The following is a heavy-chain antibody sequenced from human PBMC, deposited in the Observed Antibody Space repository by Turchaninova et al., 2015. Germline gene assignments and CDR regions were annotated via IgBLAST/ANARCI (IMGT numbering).Heavy chain of an antibody. CDR2: IYITGST. V-gene: IGHV4-4*07. J-gene: IGHJ4*02. CDR3: ARQVAVAGTAGFDY. D-gene: IGHD6-19*01. CDR1: VGSISSYF. Sequence: QVQLQESGPGPTRPSEPLSPTCPVPVGSISSYFCTWNRQPGGKGLEGIGRIYITGSTNDNPSLKGRVTILVDQSKNQFSLKLTSVTAADTAMYYCARQVAVAGTAGFDYWGQGTLVTVSS.